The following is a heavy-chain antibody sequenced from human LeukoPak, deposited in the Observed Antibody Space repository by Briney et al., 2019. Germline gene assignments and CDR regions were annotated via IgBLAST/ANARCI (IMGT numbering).Heavy chain of an antibody. J-gene: IGHJ4*02. CDR3: AKDRGDLDYGGNSGVLDY. Sequence: PGGSLRLSCGASGFTFRTSWMNWVRQAPGKGLEWVASINPDGSEKYSVDSVKGRFTISRDNSKNTLYLQMNSLRAEDTAVYYCAKDRGDLDYGGNSGVLDYWGQGTLVTVSS. CDR1: GFTFRTSW. D-gene: IGHD4-23*01. V-gene: IGHV3-7*03. CDR2: INPDGSEK.